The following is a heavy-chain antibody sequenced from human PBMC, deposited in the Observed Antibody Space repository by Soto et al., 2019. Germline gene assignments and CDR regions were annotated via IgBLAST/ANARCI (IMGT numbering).Heavy chain of an antibody. CDR2: INPSGGST. Sequence: QVQLVQSGAEVKKPGASVKVSCKASGYIFTNHYIHWVRQAPGQGLEWMGIINPSGGSTNYLQKFEGRITRTRDTATSTVYMELSSLRSEDTAVYFCARAEYYDSSGFYYDCWGQGTLVTVSS. D-gene: IGHD3-22*01. J-gene: IGHJ4*02. CDR1: GYIFTNHY. V-gene: IGHV1-46*01. CDR3: ARAEYYDSSGFYYDC.